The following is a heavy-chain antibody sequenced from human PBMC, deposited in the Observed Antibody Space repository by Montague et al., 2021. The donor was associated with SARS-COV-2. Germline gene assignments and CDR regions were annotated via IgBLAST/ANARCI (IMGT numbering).Heavy chain of an antibody. CDR1: GGSISSSSYY. J-gene: IGHJ2*01. CDR3: ARAIWHLDV. Sequence: SETLSLTCTVSGGSISSSSYYWGWIRQPPGKGLEWIGRIYTGGYVNYNPALQSRVSMSVDTSKSQVSLNVTSVTAADTAVYYCARAIWHLDVWGRGILVTVSS. V-gene: IGHV4-39*07. CDR2: IYTGGYV.